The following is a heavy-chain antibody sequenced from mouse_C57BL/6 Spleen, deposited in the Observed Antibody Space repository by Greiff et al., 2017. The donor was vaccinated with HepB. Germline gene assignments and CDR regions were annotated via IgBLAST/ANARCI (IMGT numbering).Heavy chain of an antibody. V-gene: IGHV1-74*01. CDR2: IHPSDSDT. Sequence: VKQRPGQGLEWIGRIHPSDSDTNYNQKFKGKATLTVDKSSSTAYMQLSSLTSEDSAVYYCAIEVYYDYDDYAMDYWGQGTSVTVSS. D-gene: IGHD2-4*01. J-gene: IGHJ4*01. CDR3: AIEVYYDYDDYAMDY.